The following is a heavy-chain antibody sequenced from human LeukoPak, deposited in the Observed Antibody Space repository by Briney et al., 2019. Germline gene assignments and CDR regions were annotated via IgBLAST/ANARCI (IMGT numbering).Heavy chain of an antibody. CDR1: GYTLTSHG. CDR2: ISAYNGNT. CDR3: ATYPESSIAARPLDY. D-gene: IGHD6-6*01. J-gene: IGHJ4*02. V-gene: IGHV1-18*01. Sequence: ASVKVSCKASGYTLTSHGISWVRKAPGQGLEWMGWISAYNGNTNYAQKLQGRVTMTTDTSTSTAYMELRSLGSDDTAVYYCATYPESSIAARPLDYWGQGTLVTVSS.